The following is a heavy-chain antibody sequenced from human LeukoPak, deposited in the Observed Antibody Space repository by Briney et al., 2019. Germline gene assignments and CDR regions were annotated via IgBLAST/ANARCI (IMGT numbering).Heavy chain of an antibody. Sequence: SETLSLTCTVSGGSISSYYWSWIRQPPGKGLEWIGYIYYSGSTNYNPSLKSRVTISVDTSKNQFSLKLSSVTAADTAVYYCARVIRDGYNSLDYWGQGTLVTVSS. CDR2: IYYSGST. D-gene: IGHD5-24*01. J-gene: IGHJ4*02. CDR3: ARVIRDGYNSLDY. CDR1: GGSISSYY. V-gene: IGHV4-59*01.